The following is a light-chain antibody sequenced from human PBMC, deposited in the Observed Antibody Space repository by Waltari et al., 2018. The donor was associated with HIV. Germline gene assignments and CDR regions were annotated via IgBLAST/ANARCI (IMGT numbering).Light chain of an antibody. CDR3: QQYYSTPLT. J-gene: IGKJ4*01. V-gene: IGKV4-1*01. CDR1: QSVLFSSNNKNY. CDR2: WAS. Sequence: DIVMTQSPDSLAVSRGERATIHCQSSQSVLFSSNNKNYLAWYQQKPGQPPKLLIYWASTRESGVPDRFSGSGSGTDFTLTISSLQAEDVAVYYCQQYYSTPLTFGGGTKVEIK.